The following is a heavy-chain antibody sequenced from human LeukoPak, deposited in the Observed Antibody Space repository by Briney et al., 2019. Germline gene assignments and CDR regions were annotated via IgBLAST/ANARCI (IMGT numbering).Heavy chain of an antibody. CDR2: ISPPSGVT. Sequence: ASVKVSCKASGYTFTGHDIHWVRQAPGQGLEWMGRISPPSGVTNYAQKFQDRVTITRDTSITTVYREVSSLTFDDTAVYYCTREVGYCSGWYGWLAPWGQGTLVIVSS. J-gene: IGHJ5*02. V-gene: IGHV1-2*06. D-gene: IGHD6-13*01. CDR1: GYTFTGHD. CDR3: TREVGYCSGWYGWLAP.